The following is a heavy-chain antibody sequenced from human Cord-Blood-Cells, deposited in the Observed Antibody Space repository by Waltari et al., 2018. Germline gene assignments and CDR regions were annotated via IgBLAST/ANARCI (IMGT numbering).Heavy chain of an antibody. CDR1: GFTFSSYA. V-gene: IGHV3-23*01. J-gene: IGHJ3*02. CDR2: ISGSDGST. Sequence: EVQLLESGGGLVQPGGSLRLSCAASGFTFSSYAMSWVRQAPGKGLEWVSAISGSDGSTYYVDSGKGRFTISRDKSKNTLYLQMNSLRAEDTAVYYCAKALAAADDAFDIWGQGTMVTVSS. D-gene: IGHD6-13*01. CDR3: AKALAAADDAFDI.